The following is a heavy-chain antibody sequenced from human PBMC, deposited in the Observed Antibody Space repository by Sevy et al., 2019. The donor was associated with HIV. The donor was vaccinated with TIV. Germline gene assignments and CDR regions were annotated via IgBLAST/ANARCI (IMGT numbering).Heavy chain of an antibody. CDR2: IFYSGTT. V-gene: IGHV4-39*01. CDR1: GGSISSSSYY. J-gene: IGHJ4*02. Sequence: SETLSLTCTVSGGSISSSSYYWGWIRQPPGKGLGWIGHIFYSGTTFFNPSLNSRITISVATSKNQFSLKLSSVTAADTAVYYCARRYGPDFDYWGQGTLVTVSS. CDR3: ARRYGPDFDY. D-gene: IGHD4-17*01.